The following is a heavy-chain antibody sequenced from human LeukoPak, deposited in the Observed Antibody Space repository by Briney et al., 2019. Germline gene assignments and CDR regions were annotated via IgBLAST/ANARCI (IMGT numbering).Heavy chain of an antibody. CDR3: ARSITLFDAFDI. J-gene: IGHJ3*02. CDR2: INPNSGDT. Sequence: ASVKVSCKASGYTFTGCYMHWVRQAPGQGLEWMGWINPNSGDTNYAQRFQGRVIMTRDTSISTGHMEMSRLRSDDTAVYYCARSITLFDAFDIWGQGTMVTVSS. D-gene: IGHD3-10*01. V-gene: IGHV1-2*02. CDR1: GYTFTGCY.